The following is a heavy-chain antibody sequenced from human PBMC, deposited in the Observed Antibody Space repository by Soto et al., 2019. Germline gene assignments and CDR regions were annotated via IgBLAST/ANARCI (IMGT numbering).Heavy chain of an antibody. CDR3: AGSAKISYHFARDV. CDR1: GGSFSGYY. CDR2: IVHSGST. V-gene: IGHV4-34*12. J-gene: IGHJ6*02. Sequence: QVQLQQWGAGLLKPSETLSLTCALYGGSFSGYYWSWIRQPPGKGLEWIGEIVHSGSTDYNTAHKNRVPIPVDTSKNQLYLKRTSVTAADTAVYYCAGSAKISYHFARDVWGRGTTVTVSS.